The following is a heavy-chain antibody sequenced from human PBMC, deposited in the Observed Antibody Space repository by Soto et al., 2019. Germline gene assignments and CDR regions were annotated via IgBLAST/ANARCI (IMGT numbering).Heavy chain of an antibody. V-gene: IGHV1-3*01. CDR3: ARDRYGDWAY. CDR2: INAGTGNI. D-gene: IGHD4-17*01. J-gene: IGHJ4*02. Sequence: GKGLEWMGWINAGTGNIQYSQKFQGRVTITTDTSASTAYMELSSLRSEVTAVYYCARDRYGDWAYRARGTLVPVSS.